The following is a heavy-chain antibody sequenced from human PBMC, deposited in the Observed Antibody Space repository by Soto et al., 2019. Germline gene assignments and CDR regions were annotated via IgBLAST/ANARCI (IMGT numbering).Heavy chain of an antibody. J-gene: IGHJ3*02. CDR2: INPATGAA. V-gene: IGHV1-2*02. CDR3: ARGGGVVVAGSAAFDM. Sequence: QLHLVQSGAVVKKPGASVTVSCSASGYPVTAYYMHWVRQAPGRGLEWMGGINPATGAAKYTQTFQGRVNMTRDTSSSTVFMQLSGLTSEDTAVFYCARGGGVVVAGSAAFDMWGQGTLVTVSS. CDR1: GYPVTAYY. D-gene: IGHD2-15*01.